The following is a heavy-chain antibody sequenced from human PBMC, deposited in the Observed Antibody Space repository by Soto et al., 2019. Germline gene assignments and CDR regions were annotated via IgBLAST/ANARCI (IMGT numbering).Heavy chain of an antibody. CDR2: INPNSGGT. Sequence: ASVKVSFKASGYTFTGYYMHWVRQAPGQGLEWMGWINPNSGGTNYAQKFQGWVTMTRDTSISTAYMELSRLRSDDTAVYYCARASVPAAPYYYYYYGMDVWGQGTTVTVSS. CDR3: ARASVPAAPYYYYYYGMDV. CDR1: GYTFTGYY. V-gene: IGHV1-2*04. D-gene: IGHD2-2*01. J-gene: IGHJ6*02.